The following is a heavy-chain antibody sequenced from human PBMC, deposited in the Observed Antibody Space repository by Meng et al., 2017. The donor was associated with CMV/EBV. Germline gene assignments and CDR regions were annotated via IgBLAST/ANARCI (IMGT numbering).Heavy chain of an antibody. J-gene: IGHJ4*02. D-gene: IGHD2-15*01. Sequence: GESLKISCAASGFTFSSYWMSWVRQAPGKGLEWVANIKQDGSEKYYVDSVKGRFTISRDNAKNSLYLQMNGLRAEDTAVYYCARDTRAATDYWGQGTLVTVSS. V-gene: IGHV3-7*01. CDR1: GFTFSSYW. CDR3: ARDTRAATDY. CDR2: IKQDGSEK.